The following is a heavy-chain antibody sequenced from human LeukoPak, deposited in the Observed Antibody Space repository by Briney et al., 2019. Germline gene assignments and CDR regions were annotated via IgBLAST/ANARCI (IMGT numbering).Heavy chain of an antibody. J-gene: IGHJ5*02. CDR3: ARKRITMVRGAGNWFDP. CDR1: GGSFSGYY. CDR2: INHRGST. D-gene: IGHD3-10*01. Sequence: SETLSLTCAVYGGSFSGYYWSWIRQPPGKGLEWIGEINHRGSTNYNPSLKSRVTISVDTSKNQFSLKLSSVTAADTAVYYCARKRITMVRGAGNWFDPWGQGTLVTVSS. V-gene: IGHV4-34*01.